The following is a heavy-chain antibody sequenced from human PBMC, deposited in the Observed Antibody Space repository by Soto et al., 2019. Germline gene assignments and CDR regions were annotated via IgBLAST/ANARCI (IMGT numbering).Heavy chain of an antibody. J-gene: IGHJ6*03. CDR1: GFSLSTSGMC. Sequence: SGPTLVNPTQTLTLTCTFSGFSLSTSGMCVSWIRQPPGKALEWLARIDWDDDKYYSTSLKTRLTISKDTSKNQVVLTMTNMDPVDTATYYCARTIAVVITRYYYYYMDVWGKGTTVTVSS. CDR3: ARTIAVVITRYYYYYMDV. CDR2: IDWDDDK. V-gene: IGHV2-70*11. D-gene: IGHD6-19*01.